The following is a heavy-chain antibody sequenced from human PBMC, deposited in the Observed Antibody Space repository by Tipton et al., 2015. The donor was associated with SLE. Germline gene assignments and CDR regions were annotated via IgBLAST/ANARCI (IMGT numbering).Heavy chain of an antibody. Sequence: TLSLTCTVSGGSISSSSYYWGWIRQPPGKGLEWIGYIYTSGSTNYNPSLKSRVTISVDTSKNQFSPKLSSVTAADTAVYYCARGPGYYYMDVWGKGTTVTVSS. V-gene: IGHV4-61*05. D-gene: IGHD7-27*01. J-gene: IGHJ6*03. CDR1: GGSISSSSYY. CDR3: ARGPGYYYMDV. CDR2: IYTSGST.